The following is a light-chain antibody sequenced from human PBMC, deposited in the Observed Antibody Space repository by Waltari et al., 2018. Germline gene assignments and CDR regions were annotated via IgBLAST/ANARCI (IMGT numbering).Light chain of an antibody. CDR2: GKD. CDR3: SSRNGRANEVV. CDR1: SLRTSY. J-gene: IGLJ3*02. V-gene: IGLV3-19*01. Sequence: SSELTQDPAVSVALGQTVRITCQGDSLRTSYAGWYQLKPGQAPVLVMFGKDKRPSGIPDRFSGYSSGTTSSLTITGAQAEDEADYYCSSRNGRANEVVFAGGTKVTV.